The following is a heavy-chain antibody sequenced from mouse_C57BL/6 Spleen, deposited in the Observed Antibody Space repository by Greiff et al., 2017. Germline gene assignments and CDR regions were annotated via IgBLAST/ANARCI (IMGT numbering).Heavy chain of an antibody. D-gene: IGHD2-1*01. CDR2: IYPGDGDT. J-gene: IGHJ3*01. CDR1: GYAFSSYW. CDR3: ARGEGYGNYGFAY. V-gene: IGHV1-80*01. Sequence: QVQLQQSGAELVKPGASVKISCKASGYAFSSYWMNWVKQRPGKGLEWIGQIYPGDGDTNYNGKFKGKATLTADKSSSTAYMQLSSLTSEDSAVYFCARGEGYGNYGFAYWGQGTLVTVSA.